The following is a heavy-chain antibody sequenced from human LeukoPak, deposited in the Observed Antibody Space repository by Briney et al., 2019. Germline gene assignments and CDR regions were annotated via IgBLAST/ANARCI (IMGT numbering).Heavy chain of an antibody. CDR3: ARDLTDYYDSSGSQIFQH. CDR1: GYIFTSYA. Sequence: ASVKVSCKASGYIFTSYAMNWVRQAPGQGLEWMGWINTNTGNPTYAQGFTGRFVFSSDTSVSTAYLQISSLKAEDTAVYYCARDLTDYYDSSGSQIFQHWGQGTLVTVSS. J-gene: IGHJ1*01. D-gene: IGHD3-22*01. V-gene: IGHV7-4-1*02. CDR2: INTNTGNP.